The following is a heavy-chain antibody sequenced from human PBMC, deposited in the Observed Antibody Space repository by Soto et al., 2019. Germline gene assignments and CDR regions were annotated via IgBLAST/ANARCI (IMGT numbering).Heavy chain of an antibody. J-gene: IGHJ4*02. V-gene: IGHV4-61*01. CDR2: VYYSGTT. D-gene: IGHD4-17*01. CDR3: ARTTAVPNTLRSRYFFDY. CDR1: GGSVSNKTYY. Sequence: SETLSLTCSVPGGSVSNKTYYWSWIRQPPGKRLEWIGYVYYSGTTNYNPSLKSRVTISVDLSKNQFSLRLSSVTTADTALYYCARTTAVPNTLRSRYFFDYWGQGTLVTVSS.